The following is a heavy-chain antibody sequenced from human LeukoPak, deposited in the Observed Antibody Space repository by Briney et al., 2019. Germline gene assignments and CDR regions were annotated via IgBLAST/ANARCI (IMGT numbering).Heavy chain of an antibody. V-gene: IGHV1-18*01. CDR3: ARDRGVVVPAALFDY. CDR1: GYTFTSYG. D-gene: IGHD2-2*01. Sequence: ASVKVSCKASGYTFTSYGISWVRQAPGQGLEWMGWISAYNGNTNYAQKLQGRVTMTTDTSTSTAYMELRSLRSDDTAVYYCARDRGVVVPAALFDYWGQGTLVTVSS. CDR2: ISAYNGNT. J-gene: IGHJ4*02.